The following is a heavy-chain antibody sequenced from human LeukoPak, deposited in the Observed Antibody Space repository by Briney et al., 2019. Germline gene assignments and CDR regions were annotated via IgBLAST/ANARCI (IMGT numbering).Heavy chain of an antibody. CDR1: GFTVSSNS. CDR2: IYSDNT. Sequence: PGGSLRLSCTVSGFTVSSNSMSWVRQAPGEGLEWVSFIYSDNTHYSDSVKGRFTISRDNSKGTVYLQMNSLRPEDTAVYYCAKDDAWLQYGNWGRGTLVTVSS. J-gene: IGHJ4*02. CDR3: AKDDAWLQYGN. V-gene: IGHV3-53*01. D-gene: IGHD5-24*01.